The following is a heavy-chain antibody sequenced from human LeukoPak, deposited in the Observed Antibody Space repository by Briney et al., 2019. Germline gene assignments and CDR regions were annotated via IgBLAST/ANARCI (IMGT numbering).Heavy chain of an antibody. J-gene: IGHJ4*02. CDR1: GYSFSNNM. CDR3: MSANGY. CDR2: ILPGGKES. Sequence: PGGSLRLSCVVSGYSFSNNMMTWVRQAPGKGLEWVATILPGGKESYRVDCVKGRFTLSRDNTKNSRFLQMNSLRADDTAVYYCMSANGYWVQGALVTVSS. V-gene: IGHV3-7*01. D-gene: IGHD2-8*01.